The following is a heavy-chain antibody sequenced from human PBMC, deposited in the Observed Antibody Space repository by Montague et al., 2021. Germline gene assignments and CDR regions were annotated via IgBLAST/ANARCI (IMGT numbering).Heavy chain of an antibody. D-gene: IGHD3-3*01. Sequence: SDTLSLTCAVYGGSFSANCWSWIRQHPGKGLEWIGEIYHSGRTNYNPSFKGRVSMSVDTSKNQFSLKLSSVTAADTAMYFCARGSRPHYDFWTGYSPYFDSWGQGTLVTVSS. J-gene: IGHJ4*02. CDR2: IYHSGRT. CDR1: GGSFSANC. CDR3: ARGSRPHYDFWTGYSPYFDS. V-gene: IGHV4-34*01.